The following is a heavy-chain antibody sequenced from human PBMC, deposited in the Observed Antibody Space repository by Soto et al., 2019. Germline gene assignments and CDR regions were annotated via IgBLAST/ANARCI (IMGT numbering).Heavy chain of an antibody. J-gene: IGHJ6*02. CDR3: ARPAATVIFYSGMDV. V-gene: IGHV3-30*04. CDR2: ISFDGRNE. Sequence: PGGSLRLSCAASGFTFSDYAMHWVRQAPGKGLEWVAIISFDGRNEHYADSVQGRFTISRDNSENTLYLQMNSLRADDTAVYYCARPAATVIFYSGMDVWGQGTTVTVSS. D-gene: IGHD4-17*01. CDR1: GFTFSDYA.